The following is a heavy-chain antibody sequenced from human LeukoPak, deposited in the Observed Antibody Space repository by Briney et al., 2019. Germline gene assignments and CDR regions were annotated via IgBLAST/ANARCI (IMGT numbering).Heavy chain of an antibody. V-gene: IGHV4-39*07. CDR1: GGSISSDHYY. Sequence: PSETLSLTCTVSGGSISSDHYYWGWIRQPPGKGLEWIGSIYYSGNSYYNPSLKSRVTMSVDTSKNQFSLKVSSVTAADTAVYYCARGQQTSGNYMDVWGKGTTVTVSS. D-gene: IGHD6-25*01. CDR2: IYYSGNS. J-gene: IGHJ6*03. CDR3: ARGQQTSGNYMDV.